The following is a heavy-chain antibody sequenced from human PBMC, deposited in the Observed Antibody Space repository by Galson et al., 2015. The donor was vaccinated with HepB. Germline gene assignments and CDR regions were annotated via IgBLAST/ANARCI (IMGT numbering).Heavy chain of an antibody. CDR1: GYTFTSYG. D-gene: IGHD6-13*01. CDR2: ISTYNGNT. J-gene: IGHJ5*02. CDR3: ARDHSWAAAGTSIWFDR. V-gene: IGHV1-18*04. Sequence: SVKVSCKASGYTFTSYGISWVRQAPGQGLEWVGWISTYNGNTNYAQKFQGRVTMVTDTSTSTAYLELRSLLSDDTAVYYCARDHSWAAAGTSIWFDRWGQGTLVIVSS.